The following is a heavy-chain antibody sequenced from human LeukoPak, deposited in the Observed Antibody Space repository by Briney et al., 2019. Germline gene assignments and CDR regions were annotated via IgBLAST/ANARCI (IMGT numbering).Heavy chain of an antibody. CDR2: INPSGGST. J-gene: IGHJ5*02. CDR1: GYTFTSYY. CDR3: ARERGPRGVVTGFDP. V-gene: IGHV1-46*01. D-gene: IGHD3-3*01. Sequence: ASVKVSCKASGYTFTSYYMHWMRQAPGQGLEWMGIINPSGGSTSYAQKFQGRVTMTRDTSTSTVYMELSSLRSEDTAVYYCARERGPRGVVTGFDPWGQGTLVTVSS.